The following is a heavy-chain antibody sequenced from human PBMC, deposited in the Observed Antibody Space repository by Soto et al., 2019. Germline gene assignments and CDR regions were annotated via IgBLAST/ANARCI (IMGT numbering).Heavy chain of an antibody. J-gene: IGHJ5*02. CDR3: AKDNRAHWFDP. Sequence: GGSLRLSCAASGFTFSSYGMHWVRQAPGKGLEWVAVISYDGSNKYYADSVKGRFTISRDNSKNTLYLQLNSLRAEDTAVYYCAKDNRAHWFDPWGQGTLVTVSS. CDR2: ISYDGSNK. CDR1: GFTFSSYG. V-gene: IGHV3-30*18.